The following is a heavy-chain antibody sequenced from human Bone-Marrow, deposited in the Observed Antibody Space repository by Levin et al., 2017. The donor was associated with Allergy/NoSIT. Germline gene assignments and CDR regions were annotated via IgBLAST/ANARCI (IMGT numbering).Heavy chain of an antibody. D-gene: IGHD6-13*01. CDR2: LYYSGNT. V-gene: IGHV4-39*01. CDR1: GGSIGSTYY. Sequence: GSLRLSCIVSGGSIGSTYYWGWIRQPPGKGLQYIGSLYYSGNTYYNPSLTNRVTMSVDSSKNQFSLKLTSVTAADTAVYYCARRYSSSWQSTYFDLWGRGTLVTVSS. CDR3: ARRYSSSWQSTYFDL. J-gene: IGHJ2*01.